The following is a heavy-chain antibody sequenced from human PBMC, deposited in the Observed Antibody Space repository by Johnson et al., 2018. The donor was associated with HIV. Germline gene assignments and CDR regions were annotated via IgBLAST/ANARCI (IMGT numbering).Heavy chain of an antibody. D-gene: IGHD2-21*01. Sequence: VQLVESGGGLVQPGGSLRLSCAASGFTFSSHWMHWVRQAPGKGLVWVSRLNSDGSRTDYADSVKGRFTISRDNAKNTLYLQMNSLRAEDTAVYYCTRGRHSLDAFDVWGQGTMVTVSS. CDR3: TRGRHSLDAFDV. V-gene: IGHV3-74*01. J-gene: IGHJ3*01. CDR2: LNSDGSRT. CDR1: GFTFSSHW.